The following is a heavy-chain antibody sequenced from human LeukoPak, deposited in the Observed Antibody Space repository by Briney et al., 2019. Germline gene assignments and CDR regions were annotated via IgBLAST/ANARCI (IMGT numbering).Heavy chain of an antibody. CDR2: INPSGGIT. CDR3: ARGGYFAHHPFDY. D-gene: IGHD1-1*01. V-gene: IGHV1-46*01. J-gene: IGHJ4*02. Sequence: GASVKVSSKASRYTFTSYYMHWVRQAPGQGLEWMGIINPSGGITNYAQKYQGRVTMTRDTSTSTVYMELSSLRSEDTAVYYCARGGYFAHHPFDYWGQGTLVTVSS. CDR1: RYTFTSYY.